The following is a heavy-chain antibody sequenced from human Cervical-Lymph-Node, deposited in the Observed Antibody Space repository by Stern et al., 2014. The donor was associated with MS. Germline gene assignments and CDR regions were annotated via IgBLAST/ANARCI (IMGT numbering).Heavy chain of an antibody. CDR3: ARVSTSFDD. Sequence: VQLEESGPGLVKPSETLSLTCTVSGGSISSYYWSWIRQPPGKGLELIGYIYYDGTTNYNSSLKSRVTISLDTSKNQFSLKLDSVTAADTAVYFCARVSTSFDDWGQGTLVTVSS. CDR1: GGSISSYY. D-gene: IGHD4-11*01. V-gene: IGHV4-59*01. CDR2: IYYDGTT. J-gene: IGHJ4*02.